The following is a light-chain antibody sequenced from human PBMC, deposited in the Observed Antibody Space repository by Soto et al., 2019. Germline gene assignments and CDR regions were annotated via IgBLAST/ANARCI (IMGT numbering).Light chain of an antibody. CDR3: QQYNSFPFT. CDR1: QTISTW. J-gene: IGKJ4*01. V-gene: IGKV1-5*03. CDR2: KAS. Sequence: DIQMTQSPSTLSVSVGDRVTITCRASQTISTWLAWYQQKPGKAPKLLIYKASSLESGVPTRFSGSRSGTDFTLTISSLQPDDFATYYCQQYNSFPFTFGGGTKVEIK.